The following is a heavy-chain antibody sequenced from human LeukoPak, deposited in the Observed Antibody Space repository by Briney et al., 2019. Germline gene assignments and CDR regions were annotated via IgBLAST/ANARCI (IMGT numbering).Heavy chain of an antibody. CDR3: ARGIYSGYGMDV. J-gene: IGHJ6*02. D-gene: IGHD5-12*01. CDR1: GGSISSYY. Sequence: SETLSHTCTVSGGSISSYYWSWIRQPPGKGLEWIGYIYYSGSTNYNPSLKSRVTISVDTSKNQFSLKLSSVTAADTAVYYCARGIYSGYGMDVWGQWTTVTVSS. V-gene: IGHV4-59*01. CDR2: IYYSGST.